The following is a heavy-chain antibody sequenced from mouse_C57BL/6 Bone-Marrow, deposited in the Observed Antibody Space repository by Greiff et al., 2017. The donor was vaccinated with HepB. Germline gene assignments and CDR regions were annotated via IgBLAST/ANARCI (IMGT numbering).Heavy chain of an antibody. D-gene: IGHD2-2*01. J-gene: IGHJ3*01. CDR3: ARSDYGYDVPWFAY. Sequence: VKLQESGAELARPGASVKLSCKASGYTFTSYGISWVKQRTGQGLEWIGEIYPRSGNTYYNEKFKGKATLTADKSSSTAYMELRSLTSEDSAVYFCARSDYGYDVPWFAYWGQGTLVTVSA. V-gene: IGHV1-81*01. CDR1: GYTFTSYG. CDR2: IYPRSGNT.